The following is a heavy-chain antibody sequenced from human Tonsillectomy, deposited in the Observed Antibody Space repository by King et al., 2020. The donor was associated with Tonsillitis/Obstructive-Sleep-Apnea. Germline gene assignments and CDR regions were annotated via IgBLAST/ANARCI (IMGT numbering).Heavy chain of an antibody. J-gene: IGHJ3*02. V-gene: IGHV3-7*04. CDR1: GFTFSNYW. CDR2: IKQDGSVK. CDR3: ARDDGYCNTTRCYDAFDI. Sequence: QLVQSGGGLVQPGGSLRLSCAASGFTFSNYWMTWVRQAPGKGLECVANIKQDGSVKHYVDSAEGRFTISRDNAKNSLHLQMNSLRAEDTAVYYCARDDGYCNTTRCYDAFDIWGQGTKVTVST. D-gene: IGHD2-2*01.